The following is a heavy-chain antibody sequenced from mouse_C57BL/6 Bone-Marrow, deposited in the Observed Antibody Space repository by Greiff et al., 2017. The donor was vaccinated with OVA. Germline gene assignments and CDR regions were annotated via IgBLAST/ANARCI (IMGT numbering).Heavy chain of an antibody. CDR3: TTLYSNYWYFDV. CDR1: GFNIKDDY. J-gene: IGHJ1*03. V-gene: IGHV14-4*01. CDR2: IDPENGDN. Sequence: VQLQQSGAELVRPGASVKLSCTASGFNIKDDYMHWVKQRPEQGLEWIGWIDPENGDNEYASTFQGKATITADTSSNKAYLQLSSLTSEDTAAYYCTTLYSNYWYFDVWGTGTTVTVSS. D-gene: IGHD2-5*01.